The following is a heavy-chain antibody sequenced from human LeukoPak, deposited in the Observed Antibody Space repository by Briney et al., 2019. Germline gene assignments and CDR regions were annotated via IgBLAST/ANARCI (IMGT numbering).Heavy chain of an antibody. D-gene: IGHD1-26*01. Sequence: ASVKVSCKASGYTFTSYDINWVRQATGQGLEWMGWMNPNSGNTGYAQKFQGRVTMTRNASISTAYMELSSLRSEDTAVYYCARVVVGATIPHYWGQGTLVTVSS. V-gene: IGHV1-8*01. CDR2: MNPNSGNT. CDR3: ARVVVGATIPHY. CDR1: GYTFTSYD. J-gene: IGHJ4*02.